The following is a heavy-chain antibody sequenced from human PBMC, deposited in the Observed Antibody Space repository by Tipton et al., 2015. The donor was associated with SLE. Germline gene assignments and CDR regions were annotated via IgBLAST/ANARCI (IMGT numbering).Heavy chain of an antibody. D-gene: IGHD2-2*01. J-gene: IGHJ6*02. CDR1: GASISSGYYS. CDR2: IYHGGST. V-gene: IGHV4-30-2*01. CDR3: AIEKSPERGGMDV. Sequence: LRLSCAVSGASISSGYYSWSWVRQPPGKGLEWVGNIYHGGSTYDSPSLKSLVTISVDTSRNQFSLKLTSVTAADTAVYYCAIEKSPERGGMDVWGQGTMVTASS.